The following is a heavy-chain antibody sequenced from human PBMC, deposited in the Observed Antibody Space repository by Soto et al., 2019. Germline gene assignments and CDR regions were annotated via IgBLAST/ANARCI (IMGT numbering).Heavy chain of an antibody. Sequence: PGGSLRLSCAASGFTFSYYALHWVRRAPGQGLEWVSSISGIRDYIRYADSVKGRFTISRDNAKTSLYLQMNSLTAADTAVYYCAREGVHNYNEYYFDNWGQGTLVTVSS. CDR2: ISGIRDYI. J-gene: IGHJ4*02. D-gene: IGHD3-22*01. CDR3: AREGVHNYNEYYFDN. V-gene: IGHV3-21*06. CDR1: GFTFSYYA.